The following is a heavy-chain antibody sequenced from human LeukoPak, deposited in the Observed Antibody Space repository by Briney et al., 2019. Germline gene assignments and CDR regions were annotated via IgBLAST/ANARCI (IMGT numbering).Heavy chain of an antibody. CDR2: ISSSGSTI. J-gene: IGHJ3*02. D-gene: IGHD2-15*01. V-gene: IGHV3-48*03. Sequence: GGSLRLSCAASGFTFSSYEMNWVRQAPGKGLEWVSYISSSGSTIYYADSVKGRFTISRDNAKNSLYLQMNSLRAEDTAVYYCASDIVVAVAAREAFDIWGQGTMVTVSS. CDR3: ASDIVVAVAAREAFDI. CDR1: GFTFSSYE.